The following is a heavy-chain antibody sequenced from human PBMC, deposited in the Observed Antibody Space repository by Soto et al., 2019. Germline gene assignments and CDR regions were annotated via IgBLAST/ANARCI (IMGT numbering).Heavy chain of an antibody. CDR1: GFTFENYA. Sequence: EVQLLQSGGGLVQPGGSLRLSCEVSGFTFENYAMNWVRRAPGKGLEWVSSISNIGGQTYYADSVKGRFTVSRDKSNSTLYLQMNSLGAEDTATYFCAKDSSVIAAGSGGWFDPWGPGTLVIVSS. V-gene: IGHV3-23*01. CDR2: ISNIGGQT. D-gene: IGHD6-13*01. CDR3: AKDSSVIAAGSGGWFDP. J-gene: IGHJ5*02.